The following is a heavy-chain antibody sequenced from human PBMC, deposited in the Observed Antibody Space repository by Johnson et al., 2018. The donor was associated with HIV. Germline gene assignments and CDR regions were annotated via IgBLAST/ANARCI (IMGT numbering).Heavy chain of an antibody. CDR3: AKDMVRGFWGDAFDI. V-gene: IGHV3-30*02. CDR1: GFTFSSYG. D-gene: IGHD3-10*01. CDR2: IRYDGSNK. J-gene: IGHJ3*02. Sequence: QEQLVESGGGVVQPGGSLRLSCAASGFTFSSYGMHWVRQAPGKGLEWVAFIRYDGSNKYYADSVKGRFTISRDNSKNTLYLQMNSLRAEDTAVYYCAKDMVRGFWGDAFDIWGQGTMVTVSS.